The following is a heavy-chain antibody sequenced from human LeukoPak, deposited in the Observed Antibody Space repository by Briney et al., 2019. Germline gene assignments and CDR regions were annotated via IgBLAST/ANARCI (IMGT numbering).Heavy chain of an antibody. CDR2: INEDGSTT. Sequence: GGSLRLSCAASGFTFSSNWMHWVRQAPGKGLVWVSRINEDGSTTNYADSVRGRSTIFRDNAKNTLYLQMNSLRAEDTAVYYCVRDLGGRSGHWGQGTLVTVSS. CDR3: VRDLGGRSGH. V-gene: IGHV3-74*01. J-gene: IGHJ4*02. CDR1: GFTFSSNW. D-gene: IGHD1-26*01.